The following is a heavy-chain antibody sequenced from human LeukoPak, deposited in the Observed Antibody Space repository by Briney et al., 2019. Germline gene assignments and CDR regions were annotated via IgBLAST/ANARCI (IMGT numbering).Heavy chain of an antibody. J-gene: IGHJ4*02. CDR1: GFTFSTFG. Sequence: GGSLRLSCAASGFSASGFTFSTFGMHWVRQAPGKGLEWVAFIRYDGSNKYYADSVKGRFTISRDDSKNTLYLQMNSLRAEDTAAYYCAKGYYFDILSGYSSLDSWGQGTLVTVSS. V-gene: IGHV3-30*02. CDR3: AKGYYFDILSGYSSLDS. CDR2: IRYDGSNK. D-gene: IGHD3-9*01.